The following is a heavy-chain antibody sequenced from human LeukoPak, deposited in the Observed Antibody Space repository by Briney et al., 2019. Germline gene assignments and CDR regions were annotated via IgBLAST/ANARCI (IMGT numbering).Heavy chain of an antibody. V-gene: IGHV3-23*01. CDR1: GFTFSSYA. CDR3: AKGRREGYCSSTSCYARGRDTQYNWFDP. J-gene: IGHJ5*02. D-gene: IGHD2-2*01. Sequence: GGSLRLSCAASGFTFSSYAMSWVRQAPGKGLEWVSAISGSGGSTYYADSVKGRFTISRDNSKNTLYLQMNSLRAEDTAVYYCAKGRREGYCSSTSCYARGRDTQYNWFDPWGQGTLATVSS. CDR2: ISGSGGST.